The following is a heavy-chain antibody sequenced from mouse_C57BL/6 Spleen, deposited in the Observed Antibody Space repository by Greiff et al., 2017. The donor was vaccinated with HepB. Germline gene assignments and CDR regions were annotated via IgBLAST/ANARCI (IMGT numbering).Heavy chain of an antibody. CDR1: GYAFSSYW. Sequence: QVQLQQSGAELVKPGASVKISCKASGYAFSSYWMNWVKQRPGKGLEWIGQIYPGDGDTNYNGKFKGKATLTADKSSSTAYMQLSSLTSEDSAVSFWARSGPIITTVVAPEDYWGQGTTLTVSS. J-gene: IGHJ2*01. CDR2: IYPGDGDT. V-gene: IGHV1-80*01. D-gene: IGHD1-1*01. CDR3: ARSGPIITTVVAPEDY.